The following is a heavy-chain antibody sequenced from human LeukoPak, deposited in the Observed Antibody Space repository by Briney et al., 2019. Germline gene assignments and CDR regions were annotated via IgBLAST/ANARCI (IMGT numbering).Heavy chain of an antibody. CDR3: ARGGSGCFDY. Sequence: GESLKISCKGSGYSFTSYWIGWVRQAPGKGLVWVSRIHSDGIGTSYADSVKGRFTISRDNAKNMVYLQMNSLRVEDTAVYYCARGGSGCFDYWGQGTLVTASS. V-gene: IGHV3-74*01. CDR2: IHSDGIGT. CDR1: GYSFTSYW. D-gene: IGHD6-19*01. J-gene: IGHJ4*02.